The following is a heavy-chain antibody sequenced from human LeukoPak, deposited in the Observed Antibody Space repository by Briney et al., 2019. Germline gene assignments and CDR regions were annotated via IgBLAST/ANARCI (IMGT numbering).Heavy chain of an antibody. J-gene: IGHJ5*02. V-gene: IGHV4-38-2*01. CDR1: GYSLSSGYY. Sequence: PSGTLSLTCAVSGYSLSSGYYWGWIRQPPGKGLEWIGSIYHSGSTYYNPSLKSRVTISVDTSKNQFSLKLSSVTAADTAVYYCAIALVGATENWFDPWGQGTLVTVSS. CDR2: IYHSGST. D-gene: IGHD1-26*01. CDR3: AIALVGATENWFDP.